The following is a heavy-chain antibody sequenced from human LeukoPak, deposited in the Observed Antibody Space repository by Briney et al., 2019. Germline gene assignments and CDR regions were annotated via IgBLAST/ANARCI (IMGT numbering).Heavy chain of an antibody. D-gene: IGHD1-26*01. CDR3: ARDRRGIYYMDV. J-gene: IGHJ6*03. CDR1: GFTFSSYS. Sequence: GGSLRLSCAASGFTFSSYSMNWVRQAPGKGLEWVSSISSSSSYIYYADSVKGRFTISRDNAKNPLYLQMNSLRAEDTAEYYCARDRRGIYYMDVWGKGTTVTVSS. V-gene: IGHV3-21*01. CDR2: ISSSSSYI.